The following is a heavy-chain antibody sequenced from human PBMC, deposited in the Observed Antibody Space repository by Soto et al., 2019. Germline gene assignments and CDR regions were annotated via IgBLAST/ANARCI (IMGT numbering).Heavy chain of an antibody. J-gene: IGHJ4*02. V-gene: IGHV3-48*04. Sequence: EVQLVESGGGLIQPGGSLRLSCAASGFTFSDYSMNWVRQAPGKGLEWVSYITAVGGNTYYADSVKGRFTISRDNARNSLFLQINSLRAEDTAIYYCARYRSWAFDHWGQGALVTVSS. CDR1: GFTFSDYS. CDR3: ARYRSWAFDH. CDR2: ITAVGGNT. D-gene: IGHD1-26*01.